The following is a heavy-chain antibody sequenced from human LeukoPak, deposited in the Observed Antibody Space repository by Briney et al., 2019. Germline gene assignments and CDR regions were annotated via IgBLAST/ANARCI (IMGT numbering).Heavy chain of an antibody. V-gene: IGHV1-2*06. Sequence: ASVKVSCKASGYTFTGYYMHWVRQAPGQGLEWMGRINPNSGGTNYAQKFQGRVTMTRDTSISTAYMELSRLRSDDSAVYYCAREQQLVSSAPEHFDYWGQGTLVTVSS. CDR1: GYTFTGYY. D-gene: IGHD6-13*01. CDR2: INPNSGGT. J-gene: IGHJ4*02. CDR3: AREQQLVSSAPEHFDY.